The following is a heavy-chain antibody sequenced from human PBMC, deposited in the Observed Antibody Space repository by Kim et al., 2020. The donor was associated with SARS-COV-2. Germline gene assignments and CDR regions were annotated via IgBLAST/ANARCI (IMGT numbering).Heavy chain of an antibody. CDR2: DGSRQ. CDR3: ARDPPGI. J-gene: IGHJ3*02. Sequence: DGSRQSYVDSVQSRLTIPRDNAKNSLYLQMNSLRAEDTAVYYCARDPPGIWGQGTMVTVSS. V-gene: IGHV3-7*01.